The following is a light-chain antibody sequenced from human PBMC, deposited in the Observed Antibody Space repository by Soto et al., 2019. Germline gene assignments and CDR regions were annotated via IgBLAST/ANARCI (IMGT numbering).Light chain of an antibody. CDR3: SSYTSSNTGV. Sequence: SVLTQPASVSGSPGQSITISCTGTSSDVGGYNYVSWYQQHPGKAPKLMIYEVSNRPSGVSNRFSGSKSGNTASLTISGLQAEDEADYYCSSYTSSNTGVFGTGTKVTVL. CDR2: EVS. J-gene: IGLJ1*01. V-gene: IGLV2-14*01. CDR1: SSDVGGYNY.